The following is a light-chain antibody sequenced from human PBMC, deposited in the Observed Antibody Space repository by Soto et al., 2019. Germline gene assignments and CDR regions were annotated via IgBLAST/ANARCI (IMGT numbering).Light chain of an antibody. CDR3: QQYDSSPAT. J-gene: IGKJ1*01. V-gene: IGKV3-20*01. CDR2: GAS. CDR1: QSVGSNY. Sequence: EIVLTQSPGTLSLSPGERATLSCRASQSVGSNYLAWYHQKPGQAPRLLIYGASSRATGIPDRFSGSGSGTDFTLTISRLEPEDFAVFYCQQYDSSPATFGQGTKVGIK.